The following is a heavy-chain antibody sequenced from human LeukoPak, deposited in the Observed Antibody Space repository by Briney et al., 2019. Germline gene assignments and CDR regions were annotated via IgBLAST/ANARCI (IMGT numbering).Heavy chain of an antibody. CDR2: IYYSGST. J-gene: IGHJ4*02. CDR3: ARTRMRPPYYFDY. V-gene: IGHV4-59*01. D-gene: IGHD2-8*01. CDR1: GGSISSYY. Sequence: SETLSLTCTVSGGSISSYYWSWIRQPPGKGLEWIGYIYYSGSTNYNPSLKSRVTISVDTSKNQFSLKLSSVTAADTAVYYCARTRMRPPYYFDYWGQGTLVTVSS.